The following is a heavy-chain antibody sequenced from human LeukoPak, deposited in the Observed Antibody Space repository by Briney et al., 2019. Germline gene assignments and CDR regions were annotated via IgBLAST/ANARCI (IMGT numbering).Heavy chain of an antibody. CDR1: GFSFRTYA. Sequence: GGSLRLSCVTSGFSFRTYAMHWVRQPPGKGLEWVALISVDGGNKLYADSVRGRFTTSRDDSKNTLYLQMDSLRDEVTAVYYCARALFGNSWYSAYWGQGTLLTVSS. CDR2: ISVDGGNK. D-gene: IGHD6-13*01. J-gene: IGHJ4*02. CDR3: ARALFGNSWYSAY. V-gene: IGHV3-30*14.